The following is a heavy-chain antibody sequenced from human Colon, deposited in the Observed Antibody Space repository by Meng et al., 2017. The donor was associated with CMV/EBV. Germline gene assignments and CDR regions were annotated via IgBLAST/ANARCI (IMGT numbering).Heavy chain of an antibody. J-gene: IGHJ4*02. CDR3: ARELLGTWEPFDY. D-gene: IGHD1-26*01. CDR2: ISSGGATI. Sequence: GESLKISCAASGFTFSTYEFNWVRQAPGKGLEWLSYISSGGATIYYADSVRGRFTISRDDARNSLYLQMSSLRADDTAVYFCARELLGTWEPFDYWGQGTLVTVSS. CDR1: GFTFSTYE. V-gene: IGHV3-48*03.